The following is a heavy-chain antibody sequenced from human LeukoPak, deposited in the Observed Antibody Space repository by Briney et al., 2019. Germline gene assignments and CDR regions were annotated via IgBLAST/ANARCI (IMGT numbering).Heavy chain of an antibody. Sequence: PSETLSLTCTVSGGSVSRGYYYWSWIRQSPGKGLEWIGNIYYSGSTNYNPSLKSRVTISSDTSKNQFSLKLSSVTAADTAVYFCARDRGWEVLDFWGQGTLVTVSS. CDR3: ARDRGWEVLDF. D-gene: IGHD1-26*01. V-gene: IGHV4-61*01. CDR1: GGSVSRGYYY. CDR2: IYYSGST. J-gene: IGHJ4*02.